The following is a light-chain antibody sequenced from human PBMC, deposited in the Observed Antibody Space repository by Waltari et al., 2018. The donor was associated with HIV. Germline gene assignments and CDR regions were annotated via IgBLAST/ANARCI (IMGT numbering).Light chain of an antibody. J-gene: IGLJ2*01. V-gene: IGLV1-51*01. CDR3: QTWDSGLKAIV. CDR1: TSNIAKNF. Sequence: QSLLTQPPSVSAAPGQQVTISCSGNTSNIAKNFVSWYRPAPGAAPKLLIFERDRVAAGIPDRFAASTFGASAARTITALQGDDEADYYCQTWDSGLKAIVFGAGTKLTVL. CDR2: ERD.